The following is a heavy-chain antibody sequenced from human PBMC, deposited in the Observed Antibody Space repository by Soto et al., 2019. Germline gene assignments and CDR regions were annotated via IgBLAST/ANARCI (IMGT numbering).Heavy chain of an antibody. V-gene: IGHV3-48*01. CDR1: GFTFSSYS. CDR3: VRDAGSLGY. D-gene: IGHD3-10*01. Sequence: GGSLRLSCAASGFTFSSYSMDWVRQAPGKGLEWVSYITSGSSTIHYADSVKGRFTISRDNAKNSLFLQMNSLRVEDTAVYYCVRDAGSLGYWGQGTLVTVSS. CDR2: ITSGSSTI. J-gene: IGHJ4*02.